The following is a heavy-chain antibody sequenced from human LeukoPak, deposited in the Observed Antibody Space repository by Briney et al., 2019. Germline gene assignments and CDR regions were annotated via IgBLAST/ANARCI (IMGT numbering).Heavy chain of an antibody. V-gene: IGHV1-8*02. Sequence: ASVKVSCKASGYTFINNWMHWVRQAPGQGLEWMGWMNPNSGNTGYAQKFQGRVTMTRNTSISTAYMELSSLRSEDTAVYYCARVTYPRGKGGMYNWFDPWGQGTLVTVSS. CDR3: ARVTYPRGKGGMYNWFDP. CDR1: GYTFINNW. CDR2: MNPNSGNT. J-gene: IGHJ5*02.